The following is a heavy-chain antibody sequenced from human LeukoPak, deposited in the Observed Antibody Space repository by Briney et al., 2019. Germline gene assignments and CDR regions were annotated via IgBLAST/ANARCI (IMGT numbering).Heavy chain of an antibody. J-gene: IGHJ4*02. Sequence: GGSLRLSCAASGFTFSSYAMSWVRQAPGKGLEWVSAISGSGGSTYYADSVKGRFTISRDNSKNTLYLQMNSLRAEDTAVYYCARDTGAYYDFWSGMGYWGQGTLVTVSS. D-gene: IGHD3-3*01. CDR3: ARDTGAYYDFWSGMGY. V-gene: IGHV3-23*01. CDR1: GFTFSSYA. CDR2: ISGSGGST.